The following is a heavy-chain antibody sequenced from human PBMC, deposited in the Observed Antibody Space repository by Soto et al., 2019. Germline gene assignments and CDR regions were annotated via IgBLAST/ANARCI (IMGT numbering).Heavy chain of an antibody. J-gene: IGHJ4*02. CDR2: VKEDESEK. CDR1: EFIFSDYR. CDR3: ARDRAGGWELPLIF. V-gene: IGHV3-7*03. D-gene: IGHD1-26*01. Sequence: EVRLVESGGGLVQPGGSLRLSCVASEFIFSDYRMSWVRQAPGKGLEWAANVKEDESEKQYADSVKGRFTISRDNGKNSLYLQLNRLRAEDTAVYYCARDRAGGWELPLIFGGQGTLVTVSS.